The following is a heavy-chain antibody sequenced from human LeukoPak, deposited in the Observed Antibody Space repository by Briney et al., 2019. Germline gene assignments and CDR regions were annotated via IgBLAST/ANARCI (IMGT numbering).Heavy chain of an antibody. V-gene: IGHV3-30-3*01. Sequence: PGGSLRLSCAASGFTFSSYAMHWVRQAPGKGLEWVAVISYDGSNKHYADSVKGRFTISRDNSKNTLYLQMNSLRAEDTAVYYCAREGVAGPYYFDYWGRGTLVTVSS. D-gene: IGHD6-19*01. CDR1: GFTFSSYA. J-gene: IGHJ4*02. CDR3: AREGVAGPYYFDY. CDR2: ISYDGSNK.